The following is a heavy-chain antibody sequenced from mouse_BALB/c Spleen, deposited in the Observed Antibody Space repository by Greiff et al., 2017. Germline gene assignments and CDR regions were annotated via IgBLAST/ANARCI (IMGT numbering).Heavy chain of an antibody. D-gene: IGHD2-14*01. CDR1: GFSLTGYG. J-gene: IGHJ3*01. CDR2: IWGDGST. V-gene: IGHV2-6-7*01. CDR3: GRNEPYRSFAY. Sequence: VKLVESGPGLVAPSQSLSITCTVSGFSLTGYGVNWVRQPPGKGLEWLGMIWGDGSTDYNSALKSRLSISKDNSKSQVFLKMNSLQTTDPTRYYYGRNEPYRSFAYWGQGTLVTVSA.